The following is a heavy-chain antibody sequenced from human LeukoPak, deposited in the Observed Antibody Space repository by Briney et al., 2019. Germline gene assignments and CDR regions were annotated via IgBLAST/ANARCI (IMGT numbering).Heavy chain of an antibody. J-gene: IGHJ4*02. CDR2: ISTAGDT. D-gene: IGHD6-19*01. CDR3: VRAPPATGWLVDH. CDR1: GFTFSNYD. Sequence: GGSLRLSCASSGFTFSNYDMLWVRPAARKGLEWVSAISTAGDTYYPGSEKGRFTISRDNAKNSLYLQMRGLRVDDTAVYYCVRAPPATGWLVDHWGQGTLVTVSS. V-gene: IGHV3-13*04.